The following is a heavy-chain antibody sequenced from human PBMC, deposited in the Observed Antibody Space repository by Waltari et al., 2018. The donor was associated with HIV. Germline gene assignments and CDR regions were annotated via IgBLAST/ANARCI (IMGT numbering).Heavy chain of an antibody. J-gene: IGHJ4*02. D-gene: IGHD1-26*01. CDR2: ISWNRGSI. CDR3: AKVAPSGSYLPYFDY. V-gene: IGHV3-9*01. Sequence: EVQLVESGGGLVQPGRSLRLSCAASGFTFDDYAMHCVRQGPGKGLEWVLGISWNRGSIGYADSVKGRFTISRDNAKNSLYLQMNSLRAEDTALYYCAKVAPSGSYLPYFDYWGQGTLVTVSS. CDR1: GFTFDDYA.